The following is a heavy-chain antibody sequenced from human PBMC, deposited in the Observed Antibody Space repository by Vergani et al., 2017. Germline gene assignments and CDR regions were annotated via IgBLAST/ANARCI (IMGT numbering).Heavy chain of an antibody. Sequence: QVQLQESGPGLVKPSQTLSLTCTVSGGSISSGSYYWSWIRQPAGKGLEWIGRIYTSGSTNYNPSLKSRVTMSVDTSKNQFSLKLSSVTAADTAVYYCARDADCSSTSCYRYYYYMDVWGKGTTVTVS. CDR1: GGSISSGSYY. D-gene: IGHD2-2*01. J-gene: IGHJ6*03. V-gene: IGHV4-61*02. CDR2: IYTSGST. CDR3: ARDADCSSTSCYRYYYYMDV.